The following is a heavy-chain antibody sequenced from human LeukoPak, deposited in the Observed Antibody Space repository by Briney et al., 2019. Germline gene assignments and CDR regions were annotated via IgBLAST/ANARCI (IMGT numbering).Heavy chain of an antibody. Sequence: GGSLRLSCAASGFTFSSYSMNWVRQAPGKGLEWVAFIRYDGSKKYYADSVKGRFTISRDNSKNTLYLQMNSLRAEDTAVYYCARGLREFGYYYYHMDVWGKGTTVTVSS. CDR2: IRYDGSKK. J-gene: IGHJ6*03. CDR3: ARGLREFGYYYYHMDV. V-gene: IGHV3-30*02. D-gene: IGHD3-10*01. CDR1: GFTFSSYS.